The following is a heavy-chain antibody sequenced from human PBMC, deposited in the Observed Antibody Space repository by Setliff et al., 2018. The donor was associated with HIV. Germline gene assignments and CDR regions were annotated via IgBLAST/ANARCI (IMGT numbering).Heavy chain of an antibody. CDR1: GFPFSSYS. Sequence: GGSLRLSCAVSGFPFSSYSMNWVRQAPGKGLEWVASISSNSYYIYYAKSVKGRFTISRDNGKNSLYLQMNSLRAEDTAVYYCARFYYYDSGSYLYWGQGTLVTVSS. J-gene: IGHJ4*02. V-gene: IGHV3-21*04. CDR3: ARFYYYDSGSYLY. D-gene: IGHD3-10*01. CDR2: ISSNSYYI.